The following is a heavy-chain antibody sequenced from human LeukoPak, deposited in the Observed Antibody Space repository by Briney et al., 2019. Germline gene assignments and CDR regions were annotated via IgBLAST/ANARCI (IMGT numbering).Heavy chain of an antibody. CDR1: GGSISSYY. J-gene: IGHJ4*02. CDR2: IYYSGST. V-gene: IGHV4-59*01. D-gene: IGHD3-10*01. CDR3: ARDYYGSGSL. Sequence: PSETLSLTCTVSGGSISSYYWSWIRQPPGKGLEWVGYIYYSGSTNYNPSLKGRVTISVDTSKNQFSLKLSSVTAADTAVYYCARDYYGSGSLWGQGTLVTVSS.